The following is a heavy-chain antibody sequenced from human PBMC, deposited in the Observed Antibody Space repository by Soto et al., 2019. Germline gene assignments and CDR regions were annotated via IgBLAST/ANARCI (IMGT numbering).Heavy chain of an antibody. CDR3: AKGRIGYSYGPFDY. Sequence: PGGSLRLSCAASGFTFSSYAMSWVRQAPGKGLEWVSAISGSGGSTYYVDSVKGRFTISRDNSKNTLYLQMNSLRAEDTAVYYCAKGRIGYSYGPFDYWGQGTLVTVSS. V-gene: IGHV3-23*01. D-gene: IGHD5-18*01. CDR2: ISGSGGST. J-gene: IGHJ4*02. CDR1: GFTFSSYA.